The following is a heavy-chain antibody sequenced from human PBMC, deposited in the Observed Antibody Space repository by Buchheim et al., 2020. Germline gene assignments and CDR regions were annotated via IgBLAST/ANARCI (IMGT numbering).Heavy chain of an antibody. D-gene: IGHD2-8*01. J-gene: IGHJ4*02. CDR3: ARYIVSPTLCTNGVCYSGSSSWYYFDY. Sequence: QLQLQESGPGLVKPSETLSLTCTVSGGSISSSSYYWGWIRQPPGKGLEWIGSIYYSGSTYYNPSLKSRVTISVDTSKNQFSLKLSSVTAADTAVYYCARYIVSPTLCTNGVCYSGSSSWYYFDYWGQGTL. CDR1: GGSISSSSYY. CDR2: IYYSGST. V-gene: IGHV4-39*01.